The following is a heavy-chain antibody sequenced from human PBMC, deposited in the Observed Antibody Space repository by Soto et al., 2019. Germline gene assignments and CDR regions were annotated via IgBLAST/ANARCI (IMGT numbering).Heavy chain of an antibody. V-gene: IGHV5-51*01. D-gene: IGHD4-17*01. CDR3: ARHDTTGYYYYYGVDV. J-gene: IGHJ6*02. CDR2: IYPGDSDT. Sequence: GESLKISCKGSGYSFTRSWIGWVRQKPGKGLEWMGIIYPGDSDTRYSPSFQGQVSISADKSISTAYLQWHSLKASDTDMYYCARHDTTGYYYYYGVDVWGQGTTVTVSS. CDR1: GYSFTRSW.